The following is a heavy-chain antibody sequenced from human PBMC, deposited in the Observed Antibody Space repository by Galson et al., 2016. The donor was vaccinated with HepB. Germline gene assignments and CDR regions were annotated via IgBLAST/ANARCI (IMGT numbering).Heavy chain of an antibody. Sequence: SLRLSCAASNFTFSNYAMTWVRQTPRKGLEWVSSIGAGGGSTYYVDSVQGRFTISRDNSENTLYLQMNSLRAEDTAVYYCARAPKPEPRFFDWGVNDYWGQGTLVTVSS. D-gene: IGHD3-9*01. V-gene: IGHV3-23*01. J-gene: IGHJ4*02. CDR2: IGAGGGST. CDR1: NFTFSNYA. CDR3: ARAPKPEPRFFDWGVNDY.